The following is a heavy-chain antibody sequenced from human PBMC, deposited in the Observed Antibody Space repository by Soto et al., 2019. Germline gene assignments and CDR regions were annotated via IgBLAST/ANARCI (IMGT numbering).Heavy chain of an antibody. J-gene: IGHJ3*02. CDR3: ARERTYYYGSGSYYNDESYAFDI. V-gene: IGHV1-69*06. Sequence: SVKVSCKASGGTFSSYAISWWRQDPGQGLEWMGGIIPIFGTANYAQKFQGRVTITADKSTSTAYMELSSLRSEDTAVYYCARERTYYYGSGSYYNDESYAFDIWGQGTMVTVSS. CDR1: GGTFSSYA. D-gene: IGHD3-10*01. CDR2: IIPIFGTA.